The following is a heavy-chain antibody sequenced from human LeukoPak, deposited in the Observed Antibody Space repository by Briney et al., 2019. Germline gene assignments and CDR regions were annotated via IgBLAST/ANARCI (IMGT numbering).Heavy chain of an antibody. J-gene: IGHJ4*02. Sequence: GPSVKVSCKASGYTFTNYYMHWVRQAPGQGLEWMGLINPTGTSTNYAQKFRGRVTMTRDTSTTTVYMELSSLRSEDTAVYYCAREESGGYFDYWGQGTLVTVSS. V-gene: IGHV1-46*01. CDR1: GYTFTNYY. CDR3: AREESGGYFDY. CDR2: INPTGTST. D-gene: IGHD2-8*02.